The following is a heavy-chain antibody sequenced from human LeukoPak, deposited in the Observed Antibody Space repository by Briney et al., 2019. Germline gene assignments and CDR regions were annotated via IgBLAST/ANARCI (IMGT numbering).Heavy chain of an antibody. V-gene: IGHV1-2*06. D-gene: IGHD6-25*01. Sequence: ASVKVSCKPSGYTFTGSYMHWVRHAPGQGLEWMGRINPNSGGTNDAQKFQGRVTMTRDTSISTAYMELSRLRSDDTAVYYCASAFSASSEDYWGQGTLVTVSS. CDR1: GYTFTGSY. CDR3: ASAFSASSEDY. CDR2: INPNSGGT. J-gene: IGHJ4*02.